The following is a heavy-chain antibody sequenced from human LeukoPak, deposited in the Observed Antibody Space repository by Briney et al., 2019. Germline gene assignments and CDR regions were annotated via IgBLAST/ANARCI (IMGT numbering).Heavy chain of an antibody. CDR1: GSTFSSYA. V-gene: IGHV3-30-3*01. Sequence: GGSLRLSCAASGSTFSSYAMHWVRQAPGKGLEWVAVISYDGSNKYYADSVKGRFTISRDDSKNTLYLQMNSLRAEDTAVYYCAAGTPDYWGQGTLVTVSS. J-gene: IGHJ4*02. CDR2: ISYDGSNK. CDR3: AAGTPDY. D-gene: IGHD6-13*01.